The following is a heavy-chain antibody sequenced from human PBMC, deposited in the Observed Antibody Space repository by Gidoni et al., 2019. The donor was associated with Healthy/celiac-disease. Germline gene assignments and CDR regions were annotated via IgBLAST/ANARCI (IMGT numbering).Heavy chain of an antibody. D-gene: IGHD3-3*01. CDR3: ARDYDFWSGYYPHLGYSLDYYGMDV. V-gene: IGHV1-69*01. Sequence: QVPLVQSGAEVKKPGSSVKVSCKASGGTFSSYAISWVRQAPGQGLEWMGGIIPIFGTANYAQKFQGRVTITADESTSTAYMELSSLRSEETAVYYCARDYDFWSGYYPHLGYSLDYYGMDVWGQGTTVTVSS. CDR2: IIPIFGTA. CDR1: GGTFSSYA. J-gene: IGHJ6*02.